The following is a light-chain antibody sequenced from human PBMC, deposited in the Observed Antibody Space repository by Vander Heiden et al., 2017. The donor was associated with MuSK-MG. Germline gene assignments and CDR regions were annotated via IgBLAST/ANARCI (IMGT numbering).Light chain of an antibody. CDR3: AAGDESLNGPL. CDR2: SNN. V-gene: IGLV1-44*01. J-gene: IGLJ2*01. Sequence: QSVLPPPPSASGTPGQRVTISCSGSSSNIGSNTVNWSQQLPGTAPKFLIYSNNQRSAGVPDRFSGSKSGTSASLAISGLQSEEEADYYCAAGDESLNGPLFGGGTKLTVL. CDR1: SSNIGSNT.